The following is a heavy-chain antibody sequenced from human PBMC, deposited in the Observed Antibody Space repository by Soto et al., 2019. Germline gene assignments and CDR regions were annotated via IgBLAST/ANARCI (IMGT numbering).Heavy chain of an antibody. Sequence: QVQLVQSGAEVKKPGASVKVSCKASGYTFTGYYMHWVRQAPGQGLEWIGWINPNSGGTNYAQKFQGRVTMTRDTSISTAYMELSRLRSDDTAVYYCAREVPQQLVRAEYFQHWGQGTLVTVSS. CDR3: AREVPQQLVRAEYFQH. D-gene: IGHD6-13*01. CDR1: GYTFTGYY. V-gene: IGHV1-2*02. CDR2: INPNSGGT. J-gene: IGHJ1*01.